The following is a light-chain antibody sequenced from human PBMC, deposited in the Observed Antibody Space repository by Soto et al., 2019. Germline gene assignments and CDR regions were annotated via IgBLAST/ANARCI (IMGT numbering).Light chain of an antibody. CDR3: QQYDNLPLT. J-gene: IGKJ3*01. Sequence: DIQMTQSPSSLSASVGDRVTITCQASQDISNFLNWYQQKSGKAPQLLICDASNLETGVPSRFSGSGFGTDFTFTINSLQPEDIATYYCQQYDNLPLTFGPGTKVDIK. CDR2: DAS. V-gene: IGKV1-33*01. CDR1: QDISNF.